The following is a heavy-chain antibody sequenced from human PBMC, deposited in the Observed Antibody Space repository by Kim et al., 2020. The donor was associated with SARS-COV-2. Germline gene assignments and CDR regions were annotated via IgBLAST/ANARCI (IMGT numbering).Heavy chain of an antibody. V-gene: IGHV1-69*06. J-gene: IGHJ5*02. D-gene: IGHD3-10*01. CDR2: IIPIFGTA. CDR1: GGTFSSYA. Sequence: SVKVSCKASGGTFSSYAISWVRQAPGQGLEWMGGIIPIFGTANYAQKFQGRVTITADKSTSTAYMELSSLRSEDTAVYYCASSFYGSGSYSPDWFDPWGQGTLVTVSS. CDR3: ASSFYGSGSYSPDWFDP.